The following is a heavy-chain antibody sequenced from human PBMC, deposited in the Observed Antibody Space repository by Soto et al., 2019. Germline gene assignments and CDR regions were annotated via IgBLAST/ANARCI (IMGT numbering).Heavy chain of an antibody. CDR2: INHSGST. Sequence: SETLFLTCAVYGGSFSGYNWSWIRQPPGKGLEWIGEINHSGSTNYNPSLKSRVTISVDTSKNQFSLKLSSVNAADTAEYYGARGRVGAAAGDFDYWGQGTLVTVSS. CDR1: GGSFSGYN. J-gene: IGHJ4*02. V-gene: IGHV4-34*01. D-gene: IGHD6-13*01. CDR3: ARGRVGAAAGDFDY.